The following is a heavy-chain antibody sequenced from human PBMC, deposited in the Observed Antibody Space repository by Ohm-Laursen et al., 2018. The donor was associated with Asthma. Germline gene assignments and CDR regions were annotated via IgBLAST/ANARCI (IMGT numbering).Heavy chain of an antibody. CDR3: AAGGPLDY. CDR2: ITTGSSTI. J-gene: IGHJ4*02. D-gene: IGHD3-16*01. CDR1: GFTFSNYN. Sequence: SLRLSCAASGFTFSNYNMIWVRQAPGKGLDWVSSITTGSSTIYYADSVRGRFTVSTDKVTNSLYLQINSVRPEDTAVYYCAAGGPLDYWGQGTLVTASS. V-gene: IGHV3-48*01.